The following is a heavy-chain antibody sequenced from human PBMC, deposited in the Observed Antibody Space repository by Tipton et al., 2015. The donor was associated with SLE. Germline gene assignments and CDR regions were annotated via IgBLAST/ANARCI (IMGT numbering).Heavy chain of an antibody. J-gene: IGHJ4*02. V-gene: IGHV3-64*04. CDR3: ARGGYFTFDY. D-gene: IGHD2-15*01. CDR2: ISSNGGST. Sequence: SLRLSCSASGFTFSSYAMHWVRQAPGKGLEYVSAISSNGGSTYYADSVKGRFTISRDNAKNSLYLQMNSLRAEDTAVYYCARGGYFTFDYWGQGTLVTVSS. CDR1: GFTFSSYA.